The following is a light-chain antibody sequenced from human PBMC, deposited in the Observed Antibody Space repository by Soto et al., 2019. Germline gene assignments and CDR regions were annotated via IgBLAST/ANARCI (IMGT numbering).Light chain of an antibody. CDR3: QQSNNWPYT. CDR1: QSVSDN. J-gene: IGKJ2*01. Sequence: EIVMTQSPATLSVSPGERVTLSCRASQSVSDNLAWYQQKPGQAPRLLIYGASPRATTTPARFSGSGSGTEFTLTFSSMQSEDFAVYFCQQSNNWPYTFGQGTKLDIK. CDR2: GAS. V-gene: IGKV3-15*01.